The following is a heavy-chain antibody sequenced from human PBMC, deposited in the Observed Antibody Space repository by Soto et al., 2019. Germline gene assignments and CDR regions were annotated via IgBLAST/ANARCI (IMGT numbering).Heavy chain of an antibody. CDR1: GFTFSSYS. Sequence: EVQLVESGGGLVQSGGSLRLSCAASGFTFSSYSMNWVRQAPGKGLEWISYISSSSSAIYYADSVKGRFTISRDNAKNTMYLKISSLRDEETAVYYCARGGGGGGAAAGPTYYYFGMDVWGQGTTVTVSS. D-gene: IGHD6-13*01. V-gene: IGHV3-48*02. CDR3: ARGGGGGGAAAGPTYYYFGMDV. CDR2: ISSSSSAI. J-gene: IGHJ6*02.